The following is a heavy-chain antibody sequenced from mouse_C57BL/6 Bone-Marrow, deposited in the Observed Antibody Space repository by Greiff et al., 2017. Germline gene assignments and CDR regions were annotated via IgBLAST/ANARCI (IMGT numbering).Heavy chain of an antibody. Sequence: EVKLLESGGGLVQPKGSLKLSCAASGFSFNTYAMNWVRQAPGKGLERVARIRSKSNNYATYYADSVKDRFTISRDDSESMLYLQMNNLKTEDTAMYYCVRHEDYGSSYDWYFDVWGTGTTVTVSS. CDR1: GFSFNTYA. CDR2: IRSKSNNYAT. J-gene: IGHJ1*03. D-gene: IGHD1-1*01. V-gene: IGHV10-1*01. CDR3: VRHEDYGSSYDWYFDV.